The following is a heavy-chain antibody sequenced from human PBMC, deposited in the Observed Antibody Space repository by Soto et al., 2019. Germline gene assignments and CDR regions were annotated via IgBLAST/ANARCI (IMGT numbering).Heavy chain of an antibody. CDR3: ARGNSYGSFWYFDL. CDR1: GFSFSTYG. J-gene: IGHJ2*01. Sequence: QLQLVQSGAAVKTPGATVRVSCKAAGFSFSTYGITWVRQAPGRGLEWMGWITASNGNTRYGQNLQGRLTMTTDTATNTAYMNLWRLSSDDTAMYYCARGNSYGSFWYFDLWGRGTLITVSS. V-gene: IGHV1-18*04. CDR2: ITASNGNT. D-gene: IGHD5-18*01.